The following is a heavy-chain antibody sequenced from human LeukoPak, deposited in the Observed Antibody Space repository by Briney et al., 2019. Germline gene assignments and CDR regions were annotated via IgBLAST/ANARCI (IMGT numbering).Heavy chain of an antibody. CDR1: GYSISSGYY. D-gene: IGHD3-16*01. CDR2: IYYSGST. CDR3: ATSIRGWFDP. V-gene: IGHV4-61*01. Sequence: SETLSLTCTVSGYSISSGYYWGWIRQPPGKGLEWIGYIYYSGSTNYNPSLKSRVTISVDTSRNQFSLKLSSVTAADTAVYYCATSIRGWFDPWGQGTLVTVSS. J-gene: IGHJ5*02.